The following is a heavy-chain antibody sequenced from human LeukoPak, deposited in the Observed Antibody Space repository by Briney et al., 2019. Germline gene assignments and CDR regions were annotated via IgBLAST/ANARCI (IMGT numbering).Heavy chain of an antibody. CDR2: VSGSGGTT. Sequence: GGSLRLSCVASGFTFSSYAMSWVRQAPGNGLEWVSGVSGSGGTTYYADSVKGRFTISRDNSKNTLYLQMNSLRAEDTAIYYCAKDWNWNYYGSAVYRGEGTLVTVSS. CDR1: GFTFSSYA. V-gene: IGHV3-23*01. CDR3: AKDWNWNYYGSAVY. J-gene: IGHJ4*02. D-gene: IGHD3-10*01.